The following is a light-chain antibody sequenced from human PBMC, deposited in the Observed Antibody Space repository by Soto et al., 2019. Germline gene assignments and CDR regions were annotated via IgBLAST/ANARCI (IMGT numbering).Light chain of an antibody. J-gene: IGKJ1*01. CDR1: QTISSY. CDR3: QQRRNWPQT. V-gene: IGKV3-11*01. Sequence: EILFTQSPATLSLSPGERATLSCRASQTISSYLAWYQQKPGQAPRLLIYDASNRATGVPTRFSGSGSGTDFTLTISSLEPEDFAVYYCQQRRNWPQTFGQGTKVEIK. CDR2: DAS.